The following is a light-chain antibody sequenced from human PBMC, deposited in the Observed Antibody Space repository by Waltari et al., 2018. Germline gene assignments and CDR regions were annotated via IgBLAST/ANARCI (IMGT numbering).Light chain of an antibody. V-gene: IGLV1-44*01. CDR1: DSNIGETT. J-gene: IGLJ2*01. CDR3: ATWDDSLNAVV. CDR2: ANR. Sequence: QSLLTQAPSASGTPGQRVTIPCSGRDSNIGETTVSWFRQLPGTAPKLLIYANRQRPSGVPDRFSGSKSGTSASLDIIGLQSDDEADYFCATWDDSLNAVVFGGGTRLTVL.